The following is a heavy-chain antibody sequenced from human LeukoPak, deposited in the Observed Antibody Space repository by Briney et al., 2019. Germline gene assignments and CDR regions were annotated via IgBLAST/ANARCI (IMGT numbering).Heavy chain of an antibody. D-gene: IGHD3-22*01. Sequence: PGRSLRLSCAASGFTFSSYGTHWVRQAPGKGLEWVAVIRYDGSNKYYADSVKGRFTISRDNSKNTLYLQMNSLRAEDTAVYYCARDRDSSGYYPTEYFQHWGQGTLVTVSS. CDR2: IRYDGSNK. CDR1: GFTFSSYG. J-gene: IGHJ1*01. CDR3: ARDRDSSGYYPTEYFQH. V-gene: IGHV3-33*01.